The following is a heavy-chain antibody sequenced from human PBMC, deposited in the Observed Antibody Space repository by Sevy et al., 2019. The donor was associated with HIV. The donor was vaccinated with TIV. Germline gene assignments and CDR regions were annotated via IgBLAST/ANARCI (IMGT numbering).Heavy chain of an antibody. D-gene: IGHD3-10*01. CDR1: GFTFSSYA. J-gene: IGHJ3*02. Sequence: GGSLRLSCAASGFTFSSYAMHWVRQAPGKGLEWVAAISYDGSNKYYADSVKGRFTISRDNSKNTLYLQMNSLRAEDTAVYYCARDMSMVRGVIIPDAFDIWGQGTMVTVSS. V-gene: IGHV3-30-3*01. CDR2: ISYDGSNK. CDR3: ARDMSMVRGVIIPDAFDI.